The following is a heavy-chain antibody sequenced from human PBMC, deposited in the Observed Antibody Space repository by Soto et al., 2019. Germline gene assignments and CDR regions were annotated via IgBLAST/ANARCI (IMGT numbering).Heavy chain of an antibody. CDR2: ISAYNGNT. J-gene: IGHJ3*02. CDR1: GYTFTRYG. V-gene: IGHV1-18*01. D-gene: IGHD2-2*01. Sequence: GASVKVSCKGSGYTFTRYGISWVRQAPGQGLEWMGWISAYNGNTNYAQKLQGRVTMTTDTSTSTAYMELRSLRSDDTAVYYCARDCSSTSCYAGAFDIWGQGTMVTVSS. CDR3: ARDCSSTSCYAGAFDI.